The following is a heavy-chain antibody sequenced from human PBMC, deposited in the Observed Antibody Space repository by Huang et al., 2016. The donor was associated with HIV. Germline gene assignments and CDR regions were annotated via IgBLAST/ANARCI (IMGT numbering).Heavy chain of an antibody. V-gene: IGHV3-30*18. CDR1: GFTFCKFA. Sequence: QVQLVESGGGVVRPGRSLRLSCAASGFTFCKFAMHWVRQGPCKGLELSAVISYDGRSKNEANSVTGRLTISRDNSNNTLYLQMNSLTVEDTAVYYCTKGHYYDTNGYVAFDIWGQGTMVTVSS. D-gene: IGHD3-22*01. CDR3: TKGHYYDTNGYVAFDI. J-gene: IGHJ3*02. CDR2: ISYDGRSK.